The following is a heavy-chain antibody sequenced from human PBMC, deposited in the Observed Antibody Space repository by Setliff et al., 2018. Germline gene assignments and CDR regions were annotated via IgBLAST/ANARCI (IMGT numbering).Heavy chain of an antibody. CDR3: ARGGSDFDY. CDR2: INTNTGNP. CDR1: GYTFTSFA. J-gene: IGHJ4*02. Sequence: ASVKVSCKASGYTFTSFAMNWVRQAPGQGLKWMGWINTNTGNPTYAQGFTGRFVFSLDTSVSTAYLQISSLEAEDTAVYYCARGGSDFDYWGQGTPVTVSS. V-gene: IGHV7-4-1*02. D-gene: IGHD3-10*01.